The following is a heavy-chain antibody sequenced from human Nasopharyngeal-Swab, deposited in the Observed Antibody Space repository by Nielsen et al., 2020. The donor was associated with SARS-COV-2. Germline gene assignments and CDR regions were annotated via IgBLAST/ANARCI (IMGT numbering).Heavy chain of an antibody. Sequence: GGSLRLSCAASGFTFSSYSMNWVRQAPGKGLEWVSYISSSSTIYYADSVKGRFTISRDNAKNSLYLQMNSLRDEDTAVYYCARGSYGDKDAFDIWGQGTMVTVSS. CDR3: ARGSYGDKDAFDI. CDR2: ISSSSTI. V-gene: IGHV3-48*02. CDR1: GFTFSSYS. D-gene: IGHD4-17*01. J-gene: IGHJ3*02.